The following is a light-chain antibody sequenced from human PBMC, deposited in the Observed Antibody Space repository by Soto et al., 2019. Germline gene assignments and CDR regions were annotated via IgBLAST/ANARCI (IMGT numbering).Light chain of an antibody. V-gene: IGLV8-61*01. CDR3: ALYLGSGTWV. Sequence: QAVVTQEPSFSVSPGGTVTLTCGLTSXSVSTNNYPSWYQQTPGQAPRTLVYSTNTRSSGVPDRFSGSILGNKAALTITGAQAEDEGDYYCALYLGSGTWVFGSGTKVTVL. CDR1: SXSVSTNNY. CDR2: STN. J-gene: IGLJ1*01.